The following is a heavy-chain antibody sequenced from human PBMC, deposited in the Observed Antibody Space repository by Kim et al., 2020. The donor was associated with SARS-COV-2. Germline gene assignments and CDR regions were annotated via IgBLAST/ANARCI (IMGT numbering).Heavy chain of an antibody. CDR2: GTA. Sequence: GTANYNPSRTSRVTISLDTSKSQFSLHLKSVTAADTAIYYCARDGYRGIDYWGQGTLVTVSS. V-gene: IGHV4-59*01. CDR3: ARDGYRGIDY. J-gene: IGHJ4*02. D-gene: IGHD5-12*01.